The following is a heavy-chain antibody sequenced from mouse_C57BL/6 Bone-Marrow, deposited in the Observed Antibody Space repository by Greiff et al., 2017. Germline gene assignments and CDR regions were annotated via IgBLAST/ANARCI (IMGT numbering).Heavy chain of an antibody. Sequence: QVQLQQPGAELVRPGTSVKLSCKASGYTFTSYWMHWVKQRPGQGLEWIGVIDPSDSYTNYNQKFKGKATLTVDPSSSTAYMKLSSLTSEDSAVYYCARSYYYGSSWIYWGQGTTLTVSS. CDR1: GYTFTSYW. CDR3: ARSYYYGSSWIY. CDR2: IDPSDSYT. D-gene: IGHD1-1*01. J-gene: IGHJ2*01. V-gene: IGHV1-59*01.